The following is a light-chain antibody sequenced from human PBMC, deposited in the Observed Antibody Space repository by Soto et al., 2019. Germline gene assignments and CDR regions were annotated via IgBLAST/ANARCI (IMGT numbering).Light chain of an antibody. CDR3: QQYGTSVVT. V-gene: IGKV3-20*01. CDR1: QSIPNNN. Sequence: EIVLTQSPGTLSLSPGESATLSCRASQSIPNNNLAWYQQKPGQAPRLLFYGAFNRASGIPDRFSGSGSGTDFTLTISRLEPEDFAVFYCQQYGTSVVTFGQGTKVDIK. CDR2: GAF. J-gene: IGKJ1*01.